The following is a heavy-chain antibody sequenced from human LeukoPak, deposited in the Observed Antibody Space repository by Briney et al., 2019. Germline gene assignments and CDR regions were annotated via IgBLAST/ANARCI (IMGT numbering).Heavy chain of an antibody. V-gene: IGHV4-39*07. D-gene: IGHD2/OR15-2a*01. Sequence: SETLSLTCTVSGGSISSSSYYWGWIRQPPGKGLEWIGSIYYSGSTYYNPSLKSRVTISVDTSKNQFSLKLSSVTAADTAVYYCARGYFFGYWGQGTLVTVSS. CDR1: GGSISSSSYY. CDR3: ARGYFFGY. CDR2: IYYSGST. J-gene: IGHJ4*02.